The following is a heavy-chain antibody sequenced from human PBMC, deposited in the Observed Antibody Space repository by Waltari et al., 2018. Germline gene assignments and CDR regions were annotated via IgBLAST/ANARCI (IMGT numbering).Heavy chain of an antibody. Sequence: EVQLVQSGAEVKKPGESLKISCKGSGDTFTKYWVGWVRQMPGRGLECMGTVSFGDYETRYSPSFRGQVTISADRSISTAYLQFSSLQASDTAMYYCAIATTGTAWFDPWGQGTLVTVSS. CDR2: VSFGDYET. D-gene: IGHD1-1*01. V-gene: IGHV5-51*01. CDR3: AIATTGTAWFDP. J-gene: IGHJ5*02. CDR1: GDTFTKYW.